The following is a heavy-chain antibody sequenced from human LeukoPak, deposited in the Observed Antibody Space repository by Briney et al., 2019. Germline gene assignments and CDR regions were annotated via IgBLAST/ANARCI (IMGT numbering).Heavy chain of an antibody. J-gene: IGHJ4*02. CDR1: GGSISNYY. CDR2: IYYSGST. V-gene: IGHV4-59*01. CDR3: ARSRGTGFIFDY. D-gene: IGHD3-10*01. Sequence: KPSETLSLTCTVPGGSISNYYWSWIRQPPGKGLEWIGYIYYSGSTNYNPSLKSRVTISVDTSKNQFSLKLNSVTAADAAVYYCARSRGTGFIFDYWGQGALVTVSS.